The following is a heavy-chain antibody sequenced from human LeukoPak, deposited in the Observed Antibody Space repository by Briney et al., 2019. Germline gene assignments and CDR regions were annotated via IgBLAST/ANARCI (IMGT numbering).Heavy chain of an antibody. V-gene: IGHV3-7*01. CDR1: GFTFSTYW. D-gene: IGHD3-22*01. Sequence: GGSLRLSCAASGFTFSTYWMSWVRQPPGKGLEWVANIKHVGSEKYYVDSVKGRFTISRDNARNSLYLQMNSLRAEDTAVYYCARSGSYYDSSGYYFDYWGQGALVTVSS. J-gene: IGHJ4*02. CDR3: ARSGSYYDSSGYYFDY. CDR2: IKHVGSEK.